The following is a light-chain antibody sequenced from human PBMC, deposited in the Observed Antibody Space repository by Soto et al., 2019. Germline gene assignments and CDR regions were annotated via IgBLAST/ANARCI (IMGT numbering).Light chain of an antibody. Sequence: QSVLTQPASVSGSPGQSITISCSDVGSYGVVSWYQQHPGKVPKLMIYDGTQRPSGVSDRFSGSKSANTASLTTSGLQAEDEADYYCSLDAGPNTYVFGSGTKVTVL. J-gene: IGLJ1*01. V-gene: IGLV2-23*01. CDR2: DGT. CDR1: DVGSYGV. CDR3: SLDAGPNTYV.